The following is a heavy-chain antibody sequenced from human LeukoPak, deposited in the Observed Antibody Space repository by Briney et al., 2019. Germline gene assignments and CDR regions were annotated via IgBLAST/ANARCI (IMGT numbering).Heavy chain of an antibody. J-gene: IGHJ4*01. Sequence: PSETLSLTCTVSGGSISSYYWSWIRQPPGKGLEWIGYIYYSGSTNYYPSLKSRVTISVDTSKNQFSLKLSSVTAADTAVYYCARAKTYYDFWSGYYAFDYWGQEPWPPSPQ. V-gene: IGHV4-59*01. D-gene: IGHD3-3*01. CDR3: ARAKTYYDFWSGYYAFDY. CDR1: GGSISSYY. CDR2: IYYSGST.